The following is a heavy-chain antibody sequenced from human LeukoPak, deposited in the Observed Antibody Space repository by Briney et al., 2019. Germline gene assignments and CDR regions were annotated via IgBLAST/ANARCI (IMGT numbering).Heavy chain of an antibody. Sequence: SGPTLVNPTQTLTLTCTFSGFSLSSRGMCVSWIRQPPGKALEWLARIDWDDDKYYNTSLKTRLTISKDTSKNQVVLKMTDMDPVDTAIYYCARINVVVDGDYYSDYWGQGTLVTVSS. CDR2: IDWDDDK. D-gene: IGHD2-15*01. CDR1: GFSLSSRGMC. J-gene: IGHJ4*02. V-gene: IGHV2-70*11. CDR3: ARINVVVDGDYYSDY.